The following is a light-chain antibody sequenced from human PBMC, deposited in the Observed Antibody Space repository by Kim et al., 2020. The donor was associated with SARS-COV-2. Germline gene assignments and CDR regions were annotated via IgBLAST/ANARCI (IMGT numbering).Light chain of an antibody. V-gene: IGLV2-11*01. CDR1: SSDVGGYNY. J-gene: IGLJ2*01. Sequence: QSALTQPRSVSGSPGQSVTISCTGTSSDVGGYNYVSWYQQHPGNAPKLLIYDVSKRPSGVPDRFSGSKSGNTASLTISGLQAEDEGDYYCCSYAGNLGVFGGGTKLTVL. CDR3: CSYAGNLGV. CDR2: DVS.